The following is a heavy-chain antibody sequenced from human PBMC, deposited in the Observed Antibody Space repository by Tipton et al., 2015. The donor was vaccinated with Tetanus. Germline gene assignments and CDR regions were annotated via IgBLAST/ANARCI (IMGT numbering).Heavy chain of an antibody. Sequence: TLSLTCAVSGGSISTNYWTWIRQSPGKGLEWIGYIQYNEITNYHPSLKSRVSISVDSSTSQFSLRLASVTAADTAVYYCACGSGYFDSSYHSPLDFWGRGTLVTVSS. CDR2: IQYNEIT. V-gene: IGHV4-59*01. CDR1: GGSISTNY. D-gene: IGHD3-22*01. CDR3: ACGSGYFDSSYHSPLDF. J-gene: IGHJ4*02.